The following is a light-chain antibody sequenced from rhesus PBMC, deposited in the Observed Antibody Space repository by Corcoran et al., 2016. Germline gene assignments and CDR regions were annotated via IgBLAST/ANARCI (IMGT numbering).Light chain of an antibody. CDR2: GAF. CDR1: QSVRTY. J-gene: IGKJ1*01. CDR3: QEPDNSWT. V-gene: IGKV3-31*02. Sequence: VVVTQSPATLSLSPGETATISCRTNQSVRTYVAWYQHKPGLAPRLLIGGAFTRATGIPDRSSGSGSGTDFSLTISSLEPEDFAVYYCQEPDNSWTFGQGTKVEIK.